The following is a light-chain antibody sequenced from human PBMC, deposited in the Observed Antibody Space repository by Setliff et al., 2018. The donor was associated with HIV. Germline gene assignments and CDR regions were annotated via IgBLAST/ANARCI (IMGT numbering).Light chain of an antibody. J-gene: IGLJ1*01. Sequence: QSALTQPASVSGSPGQSSTISCTGTSSDVCASNYVSWYQQHPGKAPKRMSYEVNNRPSGVSNRFPGSKSGNTSSLTISGLQADDEADYYCYSYTITSSLRFGTGTKGTVL. V-gene: IGLV2-14*01. CDR1: SSDVCASNY. CDR2: EVN. CDR3: YSYTITSSLR.